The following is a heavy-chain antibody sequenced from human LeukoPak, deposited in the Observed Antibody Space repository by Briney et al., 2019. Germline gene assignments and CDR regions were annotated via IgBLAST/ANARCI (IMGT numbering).Heavy chain of an antibody. J-gene: IGHJ5*02. CDR2: MYYSGST. CDR1: GGSITSYY. V-gene: IGHV4-59*08. Sequence: SETLSLTCAVSGGSITSYYWSWIRQPPGKGLEWLGYMYYSGSTKYNPSLKSRVTVSVDTSKNQFSLRLSSVTAADTAVYYCARHVYNYGFSWGQGTLVTVSS. D-gene: IGHD5-18*01. CDR3: ARHVYNYGFS.